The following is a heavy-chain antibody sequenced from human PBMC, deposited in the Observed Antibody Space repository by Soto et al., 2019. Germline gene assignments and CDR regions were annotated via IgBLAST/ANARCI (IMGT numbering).Heavy chain of an antibody. CDR3: ARDPIVVVTDYYYYYGMDV. J-gene: IGHJ6*02. V-gene: IGHV3-33*01. CDR1: GFTFSSYG. CDR2: IWYDGSNK. Sequence: QVQLVESGGGVVQPGRSLRLSCAASGFTFSSYGMHWVRQAPGKGLEWVAVIWYDGSNKYYADSVKGRFTISRDNSKNTLYLQMNSLRAEDTAVYYCARDPIVVVTDYYYYYGMDVWGQGTTVTVSS. D-gene: IGHD2-21*02.